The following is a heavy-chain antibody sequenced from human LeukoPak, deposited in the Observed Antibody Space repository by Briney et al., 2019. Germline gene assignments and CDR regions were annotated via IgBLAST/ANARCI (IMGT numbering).Heavy chain of an antibody. CDR3: ARGGGTTVTQDGYYFDY. J-gene: IGHJ4*02. V-gene: IGHV3-30-3*01. CDR2: ISYDGSNK. CDR1: GFTFSSYA. Sequence: PGRSLRLSCAASGFTFSSYAMHWVRQAPGKGLEWVAVISYDGSNKYYADSVKGRFTISRDNSKKKLYLQMNSLRTEDTAMYYCARGGGTTVTQDGYYFDYWGQGTLVTVSS. D-gene: IGHD4-17*01.